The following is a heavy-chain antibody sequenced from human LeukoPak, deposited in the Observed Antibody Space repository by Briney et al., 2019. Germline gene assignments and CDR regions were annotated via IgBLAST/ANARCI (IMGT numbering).Heavy chain of an antibody. Sequence: GGPLRLSCAASGFTFSSYGMPWFRQAPGKGLEWVAAIWYDGSNKYYADSVKGRFTISRENSKNTLYLQMNSLRAEDTAVYYCAKDPSYQFPQESEPDYWGQGTLVTVSS. CDR2: IWYDGSNK. J-gene: IGHJ4*02. D-gene: IGHD1-14*01. V-gene: IGHV3-33*06. CDR1: GFTFSSYG. CDR3: AKDPSYQFPQESEPDY.